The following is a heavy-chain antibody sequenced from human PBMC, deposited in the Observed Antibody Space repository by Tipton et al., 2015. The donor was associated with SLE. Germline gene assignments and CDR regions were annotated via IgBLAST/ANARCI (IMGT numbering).Heavy chain of an antibody. Sequence: LSLTCAVYGRSFSGYYWSWIRQPPGKGLEWIGEINHSGSTNYNPSLKSRVTISVDTSKNQFSLKLSSVTAADTAVYYCARGLGLLRQPLSYWGQGTLVTVSS. V-gene: IGHV4-34*01. CDR3: ARGLGLLRQPLSY. CDR2: INHSGST. J-gene: IGHJ4*02. CDR1: GRSFSGYY. D-gene: IGHD6-13*01.